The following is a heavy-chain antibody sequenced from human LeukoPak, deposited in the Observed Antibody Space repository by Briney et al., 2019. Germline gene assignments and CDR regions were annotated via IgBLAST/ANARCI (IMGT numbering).Heavy chain of an antibody. Sequence: SETLSLTCTVSGGSISSYYWSWIRQPPGKGLEWIGYIYYSGTTNYNPSLKSRVTISVDTSKNQFSLKLSSVTAADTAVYYCARVRFGGDASDIWGQGTMVTVSS. D-gene: IGHD3-10*01. V-gene: IGHV4-59*12. CDR3: ARVRFGGDASDI. CDR2: IYYSGTT. J-gene: IGHJ3*02. CDR1: GGSISSYY.